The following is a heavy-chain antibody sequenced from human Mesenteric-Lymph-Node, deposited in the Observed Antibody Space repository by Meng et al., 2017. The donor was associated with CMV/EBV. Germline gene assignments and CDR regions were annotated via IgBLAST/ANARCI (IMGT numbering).Heavy chain of an antibody. D-gene: IGHD2-2*01. CDR2: MSYTGST. CDR3: ARGTPSSTSCYVGY. CDR1: GGSISSRGYY. J-gene: IGHJ4*02. Sequence: SETLSLTCTVSGGSISSRGYYWAWIRQPPGKGLEWVGSMSYTGSTYNHPSLKSRVTISIDTSKNQFSLKLSSVTAADTAVYYCARGTPSSTSCYVGYWGQGTLVTVSS. V-gene: IGHV4-39*07.